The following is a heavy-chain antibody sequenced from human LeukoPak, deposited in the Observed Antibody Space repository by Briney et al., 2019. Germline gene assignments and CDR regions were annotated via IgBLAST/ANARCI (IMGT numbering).Heavy chain of an antibody. D-gene: IGHD3-10*01. CDR3: ARGVPFGGA. CDR1: GFTFSSSW. V-gene: IGHV3-7*03. J-gene: IGHJ4*02. Sequence: GGSLRLSCAASGFTFSSSWIHWVRQAPGKGLEWVANIKQDGNEKHYVDSVKGRFTISRDNAKTSLYLRMNSLRVEDTAVYYCARGVPFGGAWGQGTLVTVSS. CDR2: IKQDGNEK.